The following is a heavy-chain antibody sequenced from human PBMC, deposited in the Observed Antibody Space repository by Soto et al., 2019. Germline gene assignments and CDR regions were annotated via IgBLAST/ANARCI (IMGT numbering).Heavy chain of an antibody. V-gene: IGHV3-11*01. CDR3: ARDSYRLGSGWPLNN. Sequence: PGGSLRLSCAASVFTFSDYYMSWIRQAPGKGLEWASYISSSGSTIYYADSVKGRFTISRDNAKNSLYLQMNSLRAEDTAVYYCARDSYRLGSGWPLNNWGQGTLVTVSS. J-gene: IGHJ4*02. CDR2: ISSSGSTI. D-gene: IGHD6-19*01. CDR1: VFTFSDYY.